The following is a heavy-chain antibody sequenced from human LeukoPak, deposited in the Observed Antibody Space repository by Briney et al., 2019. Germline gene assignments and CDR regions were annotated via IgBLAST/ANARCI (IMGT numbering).Heavy chain of an antibody. J-gene: IGHJ5*02. Sequence: SETLSLTCTVSGGSISSGDYYWSWIRQPPGEGLEWIGYIYYSGSTYYNPSLKSRVTISVDTSKNQFSLKLSSVTAADTAVYYCARIAAAGPFNWFDPWGQGTLVTVSS. D-gene: IGHD6-13*01. V-gene: IGHV4-30-4*01. CDR3: ARIAAAGPFNWFDP. CDR2: IYYSGST. CDR1: GGSISSGDYY.